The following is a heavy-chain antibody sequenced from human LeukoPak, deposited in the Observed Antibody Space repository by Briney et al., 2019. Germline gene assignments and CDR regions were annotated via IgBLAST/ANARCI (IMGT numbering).Heavy chain of an antibody. CDR2: IYSGGST. V-gene: IGHV3-66*01. CDR3: ARESGSVTSEVDFDY. Sequence: GGSLRLSCTVSGFTVSSNYMSWVRQAPGKGLEWVSVIYSGGSTYYADSVKGRFTISRDNSKNTLYLQMNSLRAEDTAVYYCARESGSVTSEVDFDYWGQGTLVTVSS. D-gene: IGHD4-17*01. CDR1: GFTVSSNY. J-gene: IGHJ4*02.